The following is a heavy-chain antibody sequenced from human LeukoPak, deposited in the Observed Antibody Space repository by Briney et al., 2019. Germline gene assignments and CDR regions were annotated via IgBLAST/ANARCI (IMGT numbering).Heavy chain of an antibody. CDR2: ISSSSSYI. Sequence: PGGSLRLSCAASGFTFSSYSMNWVRQAPGKGLEWVSSISSSSSYIYYADSVKGRFTISRDNAKNSLYLQMNSLRAEDTAVYYCARDPRPKDGNGYWGQGALVTVSS. V-gene: IGHV3-21*01. CDR1: GFTFSSYS. D-gene: IGHD4-17*01. J-gene: IGHJ4*02. CDR3: ARDPRPKDGNGY.